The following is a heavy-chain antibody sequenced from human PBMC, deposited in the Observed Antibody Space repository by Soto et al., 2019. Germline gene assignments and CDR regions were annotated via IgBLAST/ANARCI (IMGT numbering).Heavy chain of an antibody. CDR1: GDSISSGGYF. CDR3: AKVRAGTLFEF. Sequence: QVQLRESGPGLVKPAQTLSLTCTVSGDSISSGGYFWSWIRQHPGEGLEWIGYTHNSGNTYYNASPQGRGVISMGKSKNQVSLRLTSVTAADTAVYYWAKVRAGTLFEFWGQGTLVTVSP. D-gene: IGHD3-10*01. CDR2: THNSGNT. J-gene: IGHJ4*02. V-gene: IGHV4-31*03.